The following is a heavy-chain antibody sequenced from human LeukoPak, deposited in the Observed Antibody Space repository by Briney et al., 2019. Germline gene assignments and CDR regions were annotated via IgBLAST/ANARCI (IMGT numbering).Heavy chain of an antibody. D-gene: IGHD6-19*01. J-gene: IGHJ4*02. CDR1: GFTFSSYG. CDR2: ISYDGSNK. CDR3: ARHASGWYFYYEIDY. V-gene: IGHV3-30*03. Sequence: GGSLRLSCAASGFTFSSYGMHWVRQAPGKGLEWVAVISYDGSNKYYADSVKGRFTISRDNSKNTLYLQVNSLSAEDTAVYYCARHASGWYFYYEIDYWGQGTMVTVSS.